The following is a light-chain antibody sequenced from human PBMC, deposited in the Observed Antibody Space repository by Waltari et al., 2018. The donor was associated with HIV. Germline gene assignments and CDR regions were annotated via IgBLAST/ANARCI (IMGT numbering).Light chain of an antibody. J-gene: IGKJ5*01. CDR3: QQYSDSPIN. V-gene: IGKV4-1*01. CDR1: QSLFYTSDNKNF. Sequence: DVVMTQSPDSLAVSLGERATLNCKSNQSLFYTSDNKNFLAWYQQKAGQRPRLLIYWSSTRASGVPDRFSGSGSETDFTLTITSLQAEDVAIYFCQQYSDSPINFGQGTRLEIK. CDR2: WSS.